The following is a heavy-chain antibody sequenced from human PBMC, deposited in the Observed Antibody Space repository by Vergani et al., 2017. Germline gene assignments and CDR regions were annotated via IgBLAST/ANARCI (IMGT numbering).Heavy chain of an antibody. CDR2: IYHSGST. Sequence: QVQLQESCPGLVKPSETLSLTRTVSGFSISRGYYWGWIRQPPGKGLEWIVSIYHSGSTYYNPSLKSRVTISVDTSKSQSSLKLSSVTAAETGVYYCARDDHRSGYDYRKHVGYFDLWGRGTLVTVSA. CDR3: ARDDHRSGYDYRKHVGYFDL. CDR1: GFSISRGYY. J-gene: IGHJ2*01. D-gene: IGHD3-22*01. V-gene: IGHV4-38-2*02.